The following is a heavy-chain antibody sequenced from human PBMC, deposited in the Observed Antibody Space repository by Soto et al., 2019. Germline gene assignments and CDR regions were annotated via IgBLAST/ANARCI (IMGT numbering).Heavy chain of an antibody. V-gene: IGHV3-7*01. CDR3: ARDLFDY. Sequence: LSCAASGFTFSYYPMHWVRQAPGKGLEWVANINEDGSENYFVDSAKGRSTISRDNAKNSLYLQMSSLRAEDTAVYYCARDLFDYWGQGTLVTVSS. CDR1: GFTFSYYP. CDR2: INEDGSEN. J-gene: IGHJ4*02.